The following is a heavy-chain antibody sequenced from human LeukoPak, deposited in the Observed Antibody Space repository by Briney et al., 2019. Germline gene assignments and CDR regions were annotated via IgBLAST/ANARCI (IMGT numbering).Heavy chain of an antibody. V-gene: IGHV4-39*07. CDR3: AREGRFPYYYYYYMDV. Sequence: SETLSLTCTVSGGSISSSSYYWGWIRQPPGKGLEWIGSIYYSGSTYYNPSLKSRVTISVDTSKNQFSLKLSSVTAADTAVYYCAREGRFPYYYYYYMDVWGKGTTVTVSS. CDR2: IYYSGST. CDR1: GGSISSSSYY. J-gene: IGHJ6*03.